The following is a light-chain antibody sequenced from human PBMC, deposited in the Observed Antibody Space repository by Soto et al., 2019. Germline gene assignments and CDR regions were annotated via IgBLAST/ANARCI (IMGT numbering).Light chain of an antibody. J-gene: IGLJ3*02. CDR1: SXNIGNNY. Sequence: QSVLTQPPSVSAAPGQKVTISCSGSSXNIGNNYVSWYQQLPGTAPKLLIYDNNKRPSGIPDRFSGSKSGTSATLGITGLQTGDEADYYCGTWDSSLSALWVFGGGTKVTVL. CDR3: GTWDSSLSALWV. CDR2: DNN. V-gene: IGLV1-51*01.